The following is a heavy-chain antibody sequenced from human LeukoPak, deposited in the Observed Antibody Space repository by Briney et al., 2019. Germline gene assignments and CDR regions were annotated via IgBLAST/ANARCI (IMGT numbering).Heavy chain of an antibody. CDR1: GFTFSSYG. CDR2: ISGSGGST. V-gene: IGHV3-23*01. Sequence: PGGSLRLSCAASGFTFSSYGMSWVRQAPGKGLEWVSAISGSGGSTYYADSVKGRFTISRDNSKNTLYLQMNSLRAEDTAVYYCARVGDSSGYLLPYFDYWGQGTLVTVSS. CDR3: ARVGDSSGYLLPYFDY. J-gene: IGHJ4*02. D-gene: IGHD3-22*01.